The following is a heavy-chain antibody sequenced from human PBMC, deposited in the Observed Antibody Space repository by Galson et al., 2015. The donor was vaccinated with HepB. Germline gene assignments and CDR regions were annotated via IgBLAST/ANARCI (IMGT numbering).Heavy chain of an antibody. CDR3: ATEAMVGGY. CDR2: FDPEDGET. D-gene: IGHD3-10*02. Sequence: SVKVSCKVSGYTLTELSMHWVRQAPGKGLEWMGGFDPEDGETIYAQKFQGRVTMTGDKSTDTAYMELSSLRSEDTAVYYCATEAMVGGYWGQGTLVTVSS. J-gene: IGHJ4*02. CDR1: GYTLTELS. V-gene: IGHV1-24*01.